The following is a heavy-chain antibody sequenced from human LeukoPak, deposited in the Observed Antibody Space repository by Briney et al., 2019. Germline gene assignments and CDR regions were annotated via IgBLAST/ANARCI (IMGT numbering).Heavy chain of an antibody. CDR2: ISSSSSTI. D-gene: IGHD2-8*01. V-gene: IGHV3-48*01. CDR3: ARAQGGYCTNGACYDKGGFDY. J-gene: IGHJ4*02. Sequence: PGGSLRLSCAASGFTFSSYSMNWVRQAPGKGLEWVSYISSSSSTIYYADSVKGRFTISRDNAKNSLYLQMNSLRAEDTAVYYCARAQGGYCTNGACYDKGGFDYWGQGTLVTVSS. CDR1: GFTFSSYS.